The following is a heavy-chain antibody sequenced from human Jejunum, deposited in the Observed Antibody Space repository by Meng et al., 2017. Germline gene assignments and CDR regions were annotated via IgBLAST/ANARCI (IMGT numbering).Heavy chain of an antibody. V-gene: IGHV3-74*01. CDR3: TRLRCSDGSGFGAFHD. CDR2: ISGDGSTT. CDR1: GFTFSSYW. J-gene: IGHJ1*01. D-gene: IGHD2-15*01. Sequence: GESLKISCVASGFTFSSYWMHWVRQTPGKGLVWVSRISGDGSTTSYADSVKGRFTFSRDNAKTTLYLQMNSQTAEDTAVYYCTRLRCSDGSGFGAFHDWGQGTLVTVSS.